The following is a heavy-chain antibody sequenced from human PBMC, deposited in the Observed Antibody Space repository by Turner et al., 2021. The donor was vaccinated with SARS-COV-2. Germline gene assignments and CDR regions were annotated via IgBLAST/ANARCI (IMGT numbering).Heavy chain of an antibody. CDR3: ATGGYSYHH. Sequence: EVQVLESGGGLVQPGGSVRLSCAVSGLNFSSYWMSWVRQAPGKGLEWVANIKQDESEKNYVDSVKGRFTISRDNAKNSLYLQMNSLRAEDTAVYYCATGGYSYHHWGQGTLVTVSS. J-gene: IGHJ4*02. CDR1: GLNFSSYW. D-gene: IGHD5-18*01. V-gene: IGHV3-7*03. CDR2: IKQDESEK.